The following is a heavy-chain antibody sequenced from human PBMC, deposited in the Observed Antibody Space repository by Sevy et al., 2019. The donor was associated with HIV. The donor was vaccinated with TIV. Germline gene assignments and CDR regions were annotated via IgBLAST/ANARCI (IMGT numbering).Heavy chain of an antibody. V-gene: IGHV1-18*01. D-gene: IGHD6-13*01. CDR3: ARVIAEQQLVDWFDP. CDR1: GYTFTSYG. Sequence: ASVKVSCKASGYTFTSYGISWLRQAPGQGLECMGWISAYNGNTNYAQKLQGRVTMTTDTSTSTAYMELRSLRSDDTAVYYCARVIAEQQLVDWFDPWGQGTLVTVSS. J-gene: IGHJ5*02. CDR2: ISAYNGNT.